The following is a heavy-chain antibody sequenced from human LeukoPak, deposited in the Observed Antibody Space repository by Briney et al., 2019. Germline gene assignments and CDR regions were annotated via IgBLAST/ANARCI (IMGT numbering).Heavy chain of an antibody. Sequence: GGSLRLSCAASGFTFSSYWMSWVRQAPGKGLEWVANIKQDGSEKYYVDSVKGRFTISRDNAKNSLYLQMNSLRAEDTAVYYCAKDIETMVRGVIGDYWGQGTLVTVSS. CDR1: GFTFSSYW. D-gene: IGHD3-10*01. CDR3: AKDIETMVRGVIGDY. V-gene: IGHV3-7*03. CDR2: IKQDGSEK. J-gene: IGHJ4*02.